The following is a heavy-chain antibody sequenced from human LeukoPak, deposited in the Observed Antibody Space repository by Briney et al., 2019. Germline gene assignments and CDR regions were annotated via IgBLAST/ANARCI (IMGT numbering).Heavy chain of an antibody. CDR2: INHSGST. CDR1: GGSFSGYY. Sequence: SETLSLTCAVYGGSFSGYYWSWIRQPPGKGLEWIGEINHSGSTNYNPSVKSRVTISVDTSKNQFSLKLSSVTAADTAVYYCARGQRWLRSLNMDVWGKGTTVTVSS. CDR3: ARGQRWLRSLNMDV. V-gene: IGHV4-34*01. D-gene: IGHD5-12*01. J-gene: IGHJ6*03.